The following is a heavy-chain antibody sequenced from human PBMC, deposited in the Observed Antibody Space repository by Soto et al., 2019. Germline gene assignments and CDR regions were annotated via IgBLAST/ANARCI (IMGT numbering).Heavy chain of an antibody. J-gene: IGHJ4*02. CDR1: GYTFTSYY. V-gene: IGHV1-46*03. CDR3: ARGLDRSGYDRYFDY. Sequence: ASVKVSCKASGYTFTSYYMHWVRQAPGQGLEWMGIIDPSGGSTSYAQKFQGRVTMTRGTSTSTVYIEMSSLRSEDTAVYYSARGLDRSGYDRYFDYWGQGTLVTVSS. D-gene: IGHD5-12*01. CDR2: IDPSGGST.